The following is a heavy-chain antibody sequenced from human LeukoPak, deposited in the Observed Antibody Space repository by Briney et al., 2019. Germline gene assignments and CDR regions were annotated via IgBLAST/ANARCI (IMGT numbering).Heavy chain of an antibody. J-gene: IGHJ4*02. CDR3: ASGGHLDY. CDR1: GFTFGDTW. V-gene: IGHV3-7*03. D-gene: IGHD3-16*01. Sequence: GGSLRLSCAASGFTFGDTWMNWVRQVPGQGLEWVTNIKQDGSEKFYVASVKGRFTISRDNAENSLYLQMNSLRAEDTAVYYCASGGHLDYWGQGALVTVAS. CDR2: IKQDGSEK.